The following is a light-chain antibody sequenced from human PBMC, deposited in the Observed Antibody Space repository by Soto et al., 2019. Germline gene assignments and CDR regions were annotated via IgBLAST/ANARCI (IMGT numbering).Light chain of an antibody. Sequence: QSVLTQPASMSGPPGQSITISCTGTSSDVGGYNYVSWYQQHPGKAPKLMIYDVSNRPSGVSNRFSGSKSGNTASLTISGLQAEDEADYYCSSYTSSSLCVFGTGTKVTVL. CDR3: SSYTSSSLCV. CDR2: DVS. J-gene: IGLJ1*01. V-gene: IGLV2-14*01. CDR1: SSDVGGYNY.